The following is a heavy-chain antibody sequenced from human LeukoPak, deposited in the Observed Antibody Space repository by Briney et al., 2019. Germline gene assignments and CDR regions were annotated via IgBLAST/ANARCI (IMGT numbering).Heavy chain of an antibody. V-gene: IGHV3-7*01. CDR2: IKQDGSEK. J-gene: IGHJ4*02. D-gene: IGHD5-12*01. CDR1: GFTFSSYW. CDR3: ARAGGYASSWAY. Sequence: GGSLRLSCAASGFTFSSYWMSWVRQAAGKGLEWVANIKQDGSEKNYVDSVKGRFTISRDNAKNSLDLQMNSLRAEDTAVYYCARAGGYASSWAYWGQGTLVTVSS.